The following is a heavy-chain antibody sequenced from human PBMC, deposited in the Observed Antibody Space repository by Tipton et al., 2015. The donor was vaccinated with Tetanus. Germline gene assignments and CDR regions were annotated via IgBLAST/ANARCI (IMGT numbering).Heavy chain of an antibody. Sequence: TLSLTCTVSGGSVNSYYWSWIRQSPGRGLEWIGYVYFSGSTKYNPSLQSRVTISVDTSKNQFSLQLAFVTAADTAIYYCARERIEAFYYHGLDVWGPGTTVTVSS. D-gene: IGHD2-21*01. CDR2: VYFSGST. V-gene: IGHV4-59*02. CDR1: GGSVNSYY. J-gene: IGHJ6*02. CDR3: ARERIEAFYYHGLDV.